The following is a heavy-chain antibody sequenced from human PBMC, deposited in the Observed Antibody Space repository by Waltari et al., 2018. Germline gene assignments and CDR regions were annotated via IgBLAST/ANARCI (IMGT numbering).Heavy chain of an antibody. V-gene: IGHV4-34*01. CDR3: ARGLNPSAAGFDY. CDR2: INHSGST. J-gene: IGHJ4*02. Sequence: QVQLQQWGAGLLKPSETLSLTCAVYGGSFSGYYWSWIRQPPGKGLEWIGEINHSGSTNYNPSLKRRVTISVDTSKNQFSLKLSSVTAADTAVYYCARGLNPSAAGFDYWGQGTLVTVSS. CDR1: GGSFSGYY. D-gene: IGHD6-13*01.